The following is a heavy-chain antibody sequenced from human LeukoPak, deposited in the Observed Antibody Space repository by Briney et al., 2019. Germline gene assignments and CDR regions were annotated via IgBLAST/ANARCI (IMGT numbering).Heavy chain of an antibody. CDR3: ARFSSLTWGDWGDAFDV. CDR1: SGSFGDDY. V-gene: IGHV4-34*01. CDR2: IDHGGST. J-gene: IGHJ3*01. Sequence: KPSETLSLSCTIYSGSFGDDYWGWIRQAPGKGLEWIGEIDHGGSTNYNPSLASRVILSRNTSKNQFFLNVTSVTVADTALYYCARFSSLTWGDWGDAFDVWGRGTMVTVSS. D-gene: IGHD2-21*02.